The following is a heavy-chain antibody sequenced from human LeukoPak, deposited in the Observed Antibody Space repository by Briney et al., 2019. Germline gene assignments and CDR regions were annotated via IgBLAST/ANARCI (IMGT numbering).Heavy chain of an antibody. Sequence: ASVKVSCKASGYTFTGYYMHWVRQAPGQGLEWMGWINPNSGVTNYAQKFQGRVTMTRDTSISTAYMELSRLRSDDTAVYYCARDPGLGYWYFDLWGRGTLVTVSS. CDR1: GYTFTGYY. CDR3: ARDPGLGYWYFDL. D-gene: IGHD3/OR15-3a*01. V-gene: IGHV1-2*02. CDR2: INPNSGVT. J-gene: IGHJ2*01.